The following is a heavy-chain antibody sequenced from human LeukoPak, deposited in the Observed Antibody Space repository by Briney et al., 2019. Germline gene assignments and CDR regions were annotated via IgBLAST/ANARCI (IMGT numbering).Heavy chain of an antibody. D-gene: IGHD2-2*01. CDR2: IIPILGIA. CDR3: ARSICSSTSCYGGREADH. Sequence: SVKVSCKASLGILSSYTISWVRQAPGQGLEWMGRIIPILGIANYAQKFQGRVTITADKSTSTDYMELSSLRSEDTAVYYCARSICSSTSCYGGREADHWGQGTLVTVSS. V-gene: IGHV1-69*02. J-gene: IGHJ4*02. CDR1: LGILSSYT.